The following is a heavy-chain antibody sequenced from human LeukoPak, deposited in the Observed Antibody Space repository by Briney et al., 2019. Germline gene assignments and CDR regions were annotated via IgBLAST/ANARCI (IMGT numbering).Heavy chain of an antibody. D-gene: IGHD2-15*01. V-gene: IGHV1-2*04. Sequence: ASVKVSCKASGYTFTGYYMHWVRQAPGQGLEWMGWINPNSGGTNYAQKFQGWVTMTRDTSISTAYMELGRLRSDDTAVYYCARDGGYCSGGSCYQGYYFDYWGQGTLVTVSS. CDR1: GYTFTGYY. CDR3: ARDGGYCSGGSCYQGYYFDY. J-gene: IGHJ4*02. CDR2: INPNSGGT.